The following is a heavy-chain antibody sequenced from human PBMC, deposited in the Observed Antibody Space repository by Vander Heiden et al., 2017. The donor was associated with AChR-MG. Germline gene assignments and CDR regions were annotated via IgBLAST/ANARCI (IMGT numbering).Heavy chain of an antibody. J-gene: IGHJ6*02. CDR1: GVTFRCHG. CDR2: IWYDGSKK. Sequence: QVQLVESGGGVVQPGRSLSLSCAASGVTFRCHGMHWVRQAPGKGLEWVAVIWYDGSKKYHADSVMGRFTISRDNSQNTLYLKMKSLRAEDTAVYYCAREESDAMDVWGQGPTVTVSS. V-gene: IGHV3-33*01. CDR3: AREESDAMDV.